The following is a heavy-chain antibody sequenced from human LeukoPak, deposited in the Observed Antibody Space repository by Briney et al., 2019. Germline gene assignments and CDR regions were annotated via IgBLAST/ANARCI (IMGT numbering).Heavy chain of an antibody. D-gene: IGHD4-23*01. CDR2: INPNSGGT. Sequence: GASVKVSCKASGYTFTGYYMHWVRQAPGQGLEWMGWINPNSGGTNYAQKFQGRVTMTRDTSISTAYMELSRLRSDDTAVYYCARVYGGNSFVAQKTPGYWGQGTLVTVSS. CDR1: GYTFTGYY. V-gene: IGHV1-2*02. CDR3: ARVYGGNSFVAQKTPGY. J-gene: IGHJ4*02.